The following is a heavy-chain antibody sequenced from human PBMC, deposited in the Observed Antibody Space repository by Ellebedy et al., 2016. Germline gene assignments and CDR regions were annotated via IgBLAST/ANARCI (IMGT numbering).Heavy chain of an antibody. CDR2: ISSSSSTI. D-gene: IGHD6-19*01. CDR1: GFTFSSYS. Sequence: GESLKISCAASGFTFSSYSMNWVRQAPGKGLEWVSYISSSSSTIYYADSVKGRFTISRDNAKNSLYLQMNSLRAEDTAVYYCARESIAVAGTIGYWGQGTLVTVSS. J-gene: IGHJ4*02. V-gene: IGHV3-48*01. CDR3: ARESIAVAGTIGY.